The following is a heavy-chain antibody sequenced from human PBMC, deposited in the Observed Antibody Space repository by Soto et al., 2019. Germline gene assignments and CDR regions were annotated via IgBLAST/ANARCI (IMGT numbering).Heavy chain of an antibody. CDR2: IIPFHGVT. CDR1: GGTFSPYT. V-gene: IGHV1-69*08. J-gene: IGHJ4*02. Sequence: QVQLVQSGAEVKKPGSSVKVSCKASGGTFSPYTINWVRQAPGRGLEWMGRIIPFHGVTNYAQKFEASVTITADKSTSTAYMELSGLRFEDTAMYYCTRDWEITVSTWSFGGFWGRGTLVTVSS. CDR3: TRDWEITVSTWSFGGF. D-gene: IGHD3-10*01.